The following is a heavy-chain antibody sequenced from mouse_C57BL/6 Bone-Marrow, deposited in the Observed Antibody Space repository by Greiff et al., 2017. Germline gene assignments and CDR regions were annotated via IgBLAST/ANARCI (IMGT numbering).Heavy chain of an antibody. D-gene: IGHD2-1*01. CDR1: GYAFTNYL. V-gene: IGHV1-54*01. CDR3: ARRYYGNYA. CDR2: INPGSGGT. Sequence: QVQLQQSGAELVRPGTSVKVSCKASGYAFTNYLIEWVKQRPGQGLEWIGVINPGSGGTNYNEKFKGKATLTADTSSSTAYMQLSSLTSEDSAVYFCARRYYGNYAWGQGTTLTGSS. J-gene: IGHJ2*01.